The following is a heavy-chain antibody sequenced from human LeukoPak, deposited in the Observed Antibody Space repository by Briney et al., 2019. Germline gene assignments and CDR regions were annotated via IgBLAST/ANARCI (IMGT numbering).Heavy chain of an antibody. J-gene: IGHJ4*02. CDR3: ASQVGHGRGGSCSGY. Sequence: GGSLRLSCAASGFTFSNYAMNWVRQAPGKGLEWVSSISSSSKEKYYADSVKGRFTISRDNAKKSLYLQMNSLRDEDTAVYYCASQVGHGRGGSCSGYWGQGTLVTVSS. CDR2: ISSSSKEK. V-gene: IGHV3-21*01. CDR1: GFTFSNYA. D-gene: IGHD2-15*01.